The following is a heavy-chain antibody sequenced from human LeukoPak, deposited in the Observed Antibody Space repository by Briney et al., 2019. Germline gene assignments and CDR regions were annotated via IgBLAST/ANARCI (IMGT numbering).Heavy chain of an antibody. CDR2: ISYDGSNK. J-gene: IGHJ4*02. D-gene: IGHD1-26*01. Sequence: GGSLRLSCAASGFTFSSYAMHWVRQAPGKGLERVAVISYDGSNKYYADSVKGRFTISRDNSKNTLYLQMNSLRAEDTAVYYCARDDIVGATLDYWGQGTLVTVSS. V-gene: IGHV3-30-3*01. CDR3: ARDDIVGATLDY. CDR1: GFTFSSYA.